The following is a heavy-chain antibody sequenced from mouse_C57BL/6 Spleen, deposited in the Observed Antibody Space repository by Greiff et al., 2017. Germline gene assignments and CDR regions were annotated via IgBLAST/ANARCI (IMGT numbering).Heavy chain of an antibody. J-gene: IGHJ4*01. V-gene: IGHV1-59*01. D-gene: IGHD2-5*01. CDR1: GYTFTSYW. Sequence: VQLQQPGAELVRPGTSVKLSCKASGYTFTSYWMHWVKQRPGQGLEWIGVIDPSDSYTNYNQKFKGKATLTVDTSSSTAYMQLSSLTSEDSAVYYCAGYSNLYAMDYWGQGTSVTVSS. CDR3: AGYSNLYAMDY. CDR2: IDPSDSYT.